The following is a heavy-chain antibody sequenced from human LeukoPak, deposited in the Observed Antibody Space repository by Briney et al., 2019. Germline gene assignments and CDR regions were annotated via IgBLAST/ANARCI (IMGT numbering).Heavy chain of an antibody. J-gene: IGHJ5*02. Sequence: PSETLSLTCAVYGGSFSGYYWSWIRQPPGKGLEWIGEINHSGSTNYNPSLKSRVTISVDTSKNQFSLKLSSVTAADTAVYYCARGSSPYDFWSGYPNWFDPWGQGTLVTVSS. V-gene: IGHV4-34*01. CDR1: GGSFSGYY. CDR2: INHSGST. D-gene: IGHD3-3*01. CDR3: ARGSSPYDFWSGYPNWFDP.